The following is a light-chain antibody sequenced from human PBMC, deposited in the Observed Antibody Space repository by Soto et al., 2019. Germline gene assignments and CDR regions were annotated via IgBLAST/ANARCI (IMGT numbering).Light chain of an antibody. Sequence: EIALTQSPGTLSLSPGERATLSCRASQSVSSSYLAWYQQKPGQAPRRLIDGASSRPTGIPDRFSGSGSGTEVTLTNRRREPVDFGVDYCQRYGSPPWTLGQGNKVELK. V-gene: IGKV3-20*01. CDR2: GAS. CDR3: QRYGSPPWT. CDR1: QSVSSSY. J-gene: IGKJ1*01.